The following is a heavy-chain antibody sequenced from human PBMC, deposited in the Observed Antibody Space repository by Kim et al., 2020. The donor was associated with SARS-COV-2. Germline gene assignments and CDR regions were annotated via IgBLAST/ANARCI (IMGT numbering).Heavy chain of an antibody. D-gene: IGHD6-19*01. Sequence: YADSVKGRFTNSRDNAKNSLYRQMNSLRAEEPAVYYCARAYSSGWAYFDYWGQGTLVTVSS. J-gene: IGHJ4*02. CDR3: ARAYSSGWAYFDY. V-gene: IGHV3-21*01.